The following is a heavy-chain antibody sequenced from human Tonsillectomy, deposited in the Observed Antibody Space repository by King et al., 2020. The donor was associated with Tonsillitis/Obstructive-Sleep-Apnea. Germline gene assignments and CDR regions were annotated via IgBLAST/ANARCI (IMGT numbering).Heavy chain of an antibody. Sequence: QLQLVQSGAEVKKPGASVKVSCKASGYTFTGYYMHWVRQAPGQGLEWMGWINPNSGGTNYAQKFQGWVTMTRDTSISTAYMELSRLRSDDTAVYYCARGVYYDFPRSYYYYYMDVWGKGTTVTVSS. D-gene: IGHD3-3*01. V-gene: IGHV1-2*04. CDR2: INPNSGGT. CDR1: GYTFTGYY. CDR3: ARGVYYDFPRSYYYYYMDV. J-gene: IGHJ6*03.